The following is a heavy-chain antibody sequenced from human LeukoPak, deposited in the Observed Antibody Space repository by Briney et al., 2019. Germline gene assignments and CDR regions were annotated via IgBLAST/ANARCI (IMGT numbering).Heavy chain of an antibody. CDR3: SSLIAHPTTAPYSYYMDG. Sequence: SLRLSSSASGFTFSSYSMNWVSQAPGKGLEWVSSIISSSYIYNADPSRGRFTISRENAKNSLYSQMTSLSAEAQAVFYGSSLIAHPTTAPYSYYMDGWGKGTTVTASS. J-gene: IGHJ6*03. CDR1: GFTFSSYS. D-gene: IGHD4-11*01. CDR2: IISSSYI. V-gene: IGHV3-21*01.